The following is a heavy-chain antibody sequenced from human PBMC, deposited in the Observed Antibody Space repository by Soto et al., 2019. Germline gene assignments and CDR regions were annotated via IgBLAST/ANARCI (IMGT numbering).Heavy chain of an antibody. CDR3: ARHDGDPAVNWFDP. Sequence: PSETLSLTGTVSGGSISSGSTYWAWIRQPPGKGLEWIGSIHYSGVTYYNPSLTSRITIFIDASRTQFSLKLSSVAAADTAVYYCARHDGDPAVNWFDPWGQGTLVTVSS. CDR1: GGSISSGSTY. V-gene: IGHV4-39*01. J-gene: IGHJ5*02. D-gene: IGHD7-27*01. CDR2: IHYSGVT.